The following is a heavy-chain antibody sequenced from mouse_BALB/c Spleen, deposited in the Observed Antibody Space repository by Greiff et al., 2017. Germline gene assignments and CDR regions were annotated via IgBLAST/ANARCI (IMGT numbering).Heavy chain of an antibody. CDR1: GYTFTDYA. CDR2: ISTYYGNT. Sequence: QGQLQQSGPELVRPGVSVKISCKGSGYTFTDYAMHWVKQSHAKSLEWIGVISTYYGNTNYNQKFKGKATMTVDKSSSTAYMELARLTSEDSAIYYCARSEDYAQGPFDYWGQGTTLTVSS. J-gene: IGHJ2*01. D-gene: IGHD1-1*02. V-gene: IGHV1-67*01. CDR3: ARSEDYAQGPFDY.